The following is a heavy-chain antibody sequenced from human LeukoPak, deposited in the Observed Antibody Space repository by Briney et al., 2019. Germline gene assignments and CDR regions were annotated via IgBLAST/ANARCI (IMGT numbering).Heavy chain of an antibody. Sequence: PSETLSLTCTVSGGSISSSSYYWGWIRQPPGKGLEWIGEINHSGSTNYNPSLKSRVTISVDTSKNQFSLKLSSVTAADTAVYYCARGSGWNYVLAWFDPWGQGTLVTVSS. V-gene: IGHV4-39*07. CDR3: ARGSGWNYVLAWFDP. D-gene: IGHD1-7*01. J-gene: IGHJ5*02. CDR2: INHSGST. CDR1: GGSISSSSYY.